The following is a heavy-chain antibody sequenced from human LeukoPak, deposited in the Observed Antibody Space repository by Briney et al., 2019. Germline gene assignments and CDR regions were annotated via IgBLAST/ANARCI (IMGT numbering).Heavy chain of an antibody. J-gene: IGHJ3*02. CDR3: AKDAGGLTYYFDN. CDR2: ISYDGSNK. CDR1: GFTFSTYG. Sequence: PGGSLRLSCAASGFTFSTYGMHWVRQAPGKGLEWVAVISYDGSNKYYADSVKGRFTISRDNSKNTQYLQMNSLRAEGTAVYYCAKDAGGLTYYFDNWGQGTMVTVSS. D-gene: IGHD3-10*01. V-gene: IGHV3-30*18.